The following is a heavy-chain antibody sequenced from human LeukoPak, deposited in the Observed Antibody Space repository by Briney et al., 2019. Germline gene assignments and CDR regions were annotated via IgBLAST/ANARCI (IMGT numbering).Heavy chain of an antibody. Sequence: PGGSLRLSCAASGFTFSNSAMTWVRQAPGKGLEWVSAISGSGGSTYYADSVKGRFTISRDKSKNTLYLQMNSLRAEDTAVYYCAKDLGGSYFGILVRGYFQHWGQGTLVTVSS. J-gene: IGHJ1*01. V-gene: IGHV3-23*01. D-gene: IGHD1-26*01. CDR1: GFTFSNSA. CDR3: AKDLGGSYFGILVRGYFQH. CDR2: ISGSGGST.